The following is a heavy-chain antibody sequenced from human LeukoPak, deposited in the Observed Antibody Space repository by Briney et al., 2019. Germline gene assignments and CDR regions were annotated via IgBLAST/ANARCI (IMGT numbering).Heavy chain of an antibody. CDR2: ISYDGSNK. V-gene: IGHV3-30*18. D-gene: IGHD4-23*01. CDR1: GFTFSSYG. CDR3: AKGPWRGGYSYYFDY. J-gene: IGHJ4*02. Sequence: GRSLRLSCAASGFTFSSYGMHWVRQAPGKGLEWVAVISYDGSNKYYADSVKGRFTISRDNSKNTLYLQMNSLRAEDTAVYYCAKGPWRGGYSYYFDYWGQGTLVTVSS.